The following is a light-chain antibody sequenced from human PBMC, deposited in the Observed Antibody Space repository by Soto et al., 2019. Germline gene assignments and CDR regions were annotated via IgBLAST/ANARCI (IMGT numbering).Light chain of an antibody. J-gene: IGLJ3*02. CDR1: SGHSSYA. V-gene: IGLV4-69*01. Sequence: QLVLTQSPSASASLGASVKLTCTLSSGHSSYAIAWHQQQPEKGPRYLMKLNSDGRHKKGDGIPDRFSGSSSGAERYLTISSLQSEDEADYYCQTWGTGIGVFGGGTKLTVL. CDR2: LNSDGRH. CDR3: QTWGTGIGV.